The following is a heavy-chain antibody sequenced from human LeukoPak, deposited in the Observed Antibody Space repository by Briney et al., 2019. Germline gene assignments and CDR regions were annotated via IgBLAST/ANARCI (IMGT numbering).Heavy chain of an antibody. J-gene: IGHJ6*02. CDR1: GFIFSSYG. Sequence: GGSLRLSCAASGFIFSSYGMHWVRQAPGKGLEWVSAISGSGGSTYYADSVKGRFTISRDNSKNTLYLQMNSLRAEDAAVYYCAKDSSSWGNYYYYGMDVWGQGTTVTVSS. D-gene: IGHD6-13*01. CDR2: ISGSGGST. CDR3: AKDSSSWGNYYYYGMDV. V-gene: IGHV3-23*01.